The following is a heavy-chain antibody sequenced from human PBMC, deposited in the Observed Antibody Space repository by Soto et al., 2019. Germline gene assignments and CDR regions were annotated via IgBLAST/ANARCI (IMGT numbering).Heavy chain of an antibody. CDR3: AKDRMSRNSVWDPFDV. V-gene: IGHV3-23*01. J-gene: IGHJ3*01. Sequence: PGGSLRLSCTPSGFIFSEYAMSWVRQAPGKGPEWVSSIGGPGDDTYCADYVKGCFTISRDNSKNTLYLQMNSLRGDDTAIYYCAKDRMSRNSVWDPFDVWGQGTMVTVSS. CDR1: GFIFSEYA. D-gene: IGHD4-4*01. CDR2: IGGPGDDT.